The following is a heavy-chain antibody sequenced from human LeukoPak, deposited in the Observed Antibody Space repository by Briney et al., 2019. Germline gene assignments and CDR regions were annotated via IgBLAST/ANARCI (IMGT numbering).Heavy chain of an antibody. J-gene: IGHJ5*02. D-gene: IGHD3-16*01. CDR3: ARDWGSSGWYNWFDP. CDR1: GFSIGNHG. CDR2: ISHDGGAK. Sequence: PGGSLRLSCGVSGFSIGNHGMHWIRQAPDKGLEWAAMISHDGGAKYYGDSVKGRLTISRDNSDNTLYLQMNSLRVEDTAVYYCARDWGSSGWYNWFDPWGQGILVTVSS. V-gene: IGHV3-30*03.